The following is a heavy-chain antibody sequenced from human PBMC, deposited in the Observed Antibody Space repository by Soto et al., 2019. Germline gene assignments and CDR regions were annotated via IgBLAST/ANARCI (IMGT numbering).Heavy chain of an antibody. V-gene: IGHV5-51*01. Sequence: EVQLVQSGAEVKKPGESLKISCKASGHNFTTKWIGWVRQKPGKGLEWMGMIFPGDSDTRYSPSFEGQVIISADKSINTAYLQWSSLKASDTAMYYCASRVPFDIWGQGTKVTVSS. CDR2: IFPGDSDT. CDR1: GHNFTTKW. J-gene: IGHJ3*02. CDR3: ASRVPFDI.